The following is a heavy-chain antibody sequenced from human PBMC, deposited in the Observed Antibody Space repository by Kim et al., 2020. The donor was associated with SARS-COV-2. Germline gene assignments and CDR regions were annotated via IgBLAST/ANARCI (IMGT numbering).Heavy chain of an antibody. J-gene: IGHJ6*02. Sequence: SVKVSCKASGGTFSSYAISWVRQAPGQGLEWMGRIIPILGIANYAQKFQGRVTITADKSTSTAYMELSSLRSEDTAVYYCARPDDILTGYSIYYYYGMDVWGQGTTVTVSS. CDR3: ARPDDILTGYSIYYYYGMDV. CDR1: GGTFSSYA. V-gene: IGHV1-69*04. CDR2: IIPILGIA. D-gene: IGHD3-9*01.